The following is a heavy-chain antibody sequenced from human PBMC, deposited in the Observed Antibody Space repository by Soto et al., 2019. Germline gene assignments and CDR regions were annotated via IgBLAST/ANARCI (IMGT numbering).Heavy chain of an antibody. J-gene: IGHJ4*02. CDR1: GGSISSGGYS. V-gene: IGHV4-30-2*01. D-gene: IGHD6-13*01. Sequence: QLQLQASGSGLVKPSQTLSLTCAVSGGSISSGGYSWSWIRQPPGKGLEWIGYIYHSGSTYYNPSLKSRVTISVERSKNQFSLTLSSVTAADTAVYYCASGQQLVRNYWGQGPLVTVSS. CDR2: IYHSGST. CDR3: ASGQQLVRNY.